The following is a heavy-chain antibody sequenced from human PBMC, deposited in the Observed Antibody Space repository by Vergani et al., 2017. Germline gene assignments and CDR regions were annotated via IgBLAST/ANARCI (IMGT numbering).Heavy chain of an antibody. CDR3: ARDPTARRDVYIQYFDY. V-gene: IGHV3-20*04. Sequence: EVQLVESGGRVVWPGGSLRLSCTASGFTFNDYGVSWVRHAPGKGLEWVSGINWNGGRISYADYVKGRFTISRDNAKNSLFLQMNSLRPENTALYYCARDPTARRDVYIQYFDYWGRGTLVTVSS. CDR1: GFTFNDYG. CDR2: INWNGGRI. J-gene: IGHJ4*02. D-gene: IGHD5-24*01.